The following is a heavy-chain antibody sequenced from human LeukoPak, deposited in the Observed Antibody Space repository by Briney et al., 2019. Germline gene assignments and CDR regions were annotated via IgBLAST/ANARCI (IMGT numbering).Heavy chain of an antibody. V-gene: IGHV3-30-3*01. D-gene: IGHD2-15*01. CDR1: GFTFSSYA. CDR3: ARDLGSGGDPYFDY. CDR2: ISDDGSNK. Sequence: GGSLRLSCAASGFTFSSYAMHWVRQAPGKGLEWVAVISDDGSNKYYADSVKGRFTISSDNSKNTLYLQMNSLRAEDTAVYYWARDLGSGGDPYFDYWGQGTLVTVSS. J-gene: IGHJ4*02.